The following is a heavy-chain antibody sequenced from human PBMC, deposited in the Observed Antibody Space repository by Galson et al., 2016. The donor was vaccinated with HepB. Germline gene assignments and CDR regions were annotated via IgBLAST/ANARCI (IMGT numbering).Heavy chain of an antibody. CDR1: GFRFSSYA. Sequence: SLRLSCAASGFRFSSYAMSWVRQAPGKGPEWVSAISAGGGRTNYVDSVKGRFTISRDNSKSTLYLQMNSLRVDDTALYYCAKDRASRLSSRGWLTNDALDIWGQGTMVTVSS. J-gene: IGHJ3*02. V-gene: IGHV3-23*01. CDR2: ISAGGGRT. D-gene: IGHD6-19*01. CDR3: AKDRASRLSSRGWLTNDALDI.